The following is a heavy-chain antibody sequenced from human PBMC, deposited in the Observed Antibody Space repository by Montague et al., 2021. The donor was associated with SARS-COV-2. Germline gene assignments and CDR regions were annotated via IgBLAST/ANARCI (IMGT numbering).Heavy chain of an antibody. V-gene: IGHV4-59*08. CDR2: IYYSGST. Sequence: SETLSLTCTVSGGSISSYYWGWIRQPPGKGLEWIGYIYYSGSTNYNPSLKSRLTISVDTSKNQFSLKLSSVTAADTAVYYCAGRALGYCSSTSCETAFEIWGQGTMVTVSS. D-gene: IGHD2-2*01. CDR1: GGSISSYY. CDR3: AGRALGYCSSTSCETAFEI. J-gene: IGHJ3*02.